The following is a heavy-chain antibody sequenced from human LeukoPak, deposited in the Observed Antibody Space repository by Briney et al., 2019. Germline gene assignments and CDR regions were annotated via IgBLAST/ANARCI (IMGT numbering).Heavy chain of an antibody. J-gene: IGHJ4*02. V-gene: IGHV1-69*06. D-gene: IGHD2-15*01. CDR3: ARDLLPSGGSWGEADY. CDR1: GGTFSSYA. Sequence: SVKVSCKASGGTFSSYAISWVRQAPGQGLEWMGGIIPIFGTANYAQKFQGRVTITADKSTSTAYMELSSLRSDDTAVYYCARDLLPSGGSWGEADYWGQGTLVTVSS. CDR2: IIPIFGTA.